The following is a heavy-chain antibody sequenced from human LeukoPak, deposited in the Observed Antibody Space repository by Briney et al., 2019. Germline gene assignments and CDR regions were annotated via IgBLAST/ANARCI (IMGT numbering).Heavy chain of an antibody. D-gene: IGHD5-18*01. Sequence: GGSLRLSCAASGFTVSSNYMSWVRQAPGKGLEWVSAISGSGGSTYHADSVKGRFTISRDNSKNTLYLQMNSLRAEDTAVYYCAKDPVDTAMVTGFDYWGQGTLVTVSS. J-gene: IGHJ4*02. CDR1: GFTVSSNY. V-gene: IGHV3-23*01. CDR3: AKDPVDTAMVTGFDY. CDR2: ISGSGGST.